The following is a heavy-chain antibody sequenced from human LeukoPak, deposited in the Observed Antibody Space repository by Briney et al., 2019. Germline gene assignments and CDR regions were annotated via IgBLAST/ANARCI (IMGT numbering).Heavy chain of an antibody. CDR1: GGSISSYY. Sequence: SETLSLTCTVSGGSISSYYWSWIRQPAGKGLEWIGRIYTSGSTNYNPSLKSRVTMSVDTSKNQFSLKLTSVTAADTAVYYCAREPSIAVAGPDGAFDIWGQGTMVTVSS. CDR3: AREPSIAVAGPDGAFDI. D-gene: IGHD6-19*01. J-gene: IGHJ3*02. V-gene: IGHV4-4*07. CDR2: IYTSGST.